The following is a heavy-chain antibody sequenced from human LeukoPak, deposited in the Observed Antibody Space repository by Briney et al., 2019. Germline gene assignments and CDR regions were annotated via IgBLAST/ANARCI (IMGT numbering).Heavy chain of an antibody. CDR1: GGSISGSTYY. CDR2: IYYSGST. Sequence: SETLSLTCTVSGGSISGSTYYWGWVRQTPGKGLEWIGSIYYSGSTYYNPSLKSRVTISVDTSKNQFSLKLSSVTAADTAVYYCARVFGRSRTGITYATKYYFDYWGQGTLVTVSS. D-gene: IGHD1-1*01. CDR3: ARVFGRSRTGITYATKYYFDY. V-gene: IGHV4-39*07. J-gene: IGHJ4*02.